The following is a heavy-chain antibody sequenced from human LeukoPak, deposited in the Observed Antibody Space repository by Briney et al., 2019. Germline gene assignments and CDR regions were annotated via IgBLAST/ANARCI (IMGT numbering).Heavy chain of an antibody. CDR1: GYTFTSYD. CDR2: VNPNSGHT. V-gene: IGHV1-8*01. J-gene: IGHJ3*02. CDR3: ARVDYGGNSVDAFDI. D-gene: IGHD4-23*01. Sequence: ASVKVSCKASGYTFTSYDINWVRQATGQGLEWMGWVNPNSGHTGFAQKFQGRVSMTSNTSISTAYMEVRSLRSEDTAVYYCARVDYGGNSVDAFDIWGQGTMVTVSS.